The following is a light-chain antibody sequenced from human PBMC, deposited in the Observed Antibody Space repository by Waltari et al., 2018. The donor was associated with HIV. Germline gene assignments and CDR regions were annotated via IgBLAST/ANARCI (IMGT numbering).Light chain of an antibody. V-gene: IGLV2-11*01. J-gene: IGLJ3*02. Sequence: QPALTQPRSVSGSPGQSVTTSCPGTSSGFVGYNYISWYQHHPNKAPKLMIYDVTKRPSGVPDRFSGSKSGNTASLTISGLQADDEADYYCCAYAGSYTLFGGGTKVTVL. CDR3: CAYAGSYTL. CDR1: SSGFVGYNY. CDR2: DVT.